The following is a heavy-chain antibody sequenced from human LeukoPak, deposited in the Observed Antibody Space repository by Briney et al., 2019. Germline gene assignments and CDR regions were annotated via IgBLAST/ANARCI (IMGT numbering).Heavy chain of an antibody. D-gene: IGHD6-13*01. J-gene: IGHJ4*02. CDR2: IYYSGNT. CDR3: AGITAAADF. CDR1: GDSISTSSYY. Sequence: SETLSLTCTISGDSISTSSYYWGWIRQPPGKGLEWIGSIYYSGNTYYNPSLKSRVTISVDTSKNQFSLKLSSVTAADTALYYCAGITAAADFWGQGTLVTVSS. V-gene: IGHV4-39*07.